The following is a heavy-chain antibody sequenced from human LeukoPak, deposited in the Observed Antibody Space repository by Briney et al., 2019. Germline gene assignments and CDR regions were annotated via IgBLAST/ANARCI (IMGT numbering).Heavy chain of an antibody. CDR3: ARDSDYYDSSTLY. D-gene: IGHD3-22*01. J-gene: IGHJ4*02. V-gene: IGHV3-66*01. Sequence: QAGGSLRLSCAASGFTFSSNYMSWVRQAPGKGLEWVSVIYSGGSTYYSDSVKGTCTISRDNSKNPLYIQMTSVRAEDTAVYYCARDSDYYDSSTLYWGQGTLVTASS. CDR2: IYSGGST. CDR1: GFTFSSNY.